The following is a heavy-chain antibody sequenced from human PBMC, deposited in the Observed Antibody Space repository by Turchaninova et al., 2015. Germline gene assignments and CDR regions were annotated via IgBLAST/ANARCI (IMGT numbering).Heavy chain of an antibody. D-gene: IGHD1-14*01. CDR2: VDSDERGT. CDR3: VIDNPSRPELFDY. J-gene: IGHJ4*02. V-gene: IGHV3-74*01. Sequence: EVQLVESGGGLVQPGGSLRVSCADSGFTFSNYWMHWVRQAPGKWRVCVSRVDSDERGTDYADSVKGRFTIARDNAKSTLYLQMNSLRAEDTAMYYCVIDNPSRPELFDYWGQGALVTVSS. CDR1: GFTFSNYW.